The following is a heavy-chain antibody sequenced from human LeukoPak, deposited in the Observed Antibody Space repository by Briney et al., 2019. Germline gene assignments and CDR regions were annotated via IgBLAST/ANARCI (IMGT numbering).Heavy chain of an antibody. Sequence: ASVKVPCKASGGTFSSYAISWVRQAPGQGLEWMGRIIPILGIANYAQKFQGRVTITADKSTSTAYMELSSLRSEDTAVYYCARGDAYCGGDCSVSFDYWGQGTLATVSS. CDR2: IIPILGIA. CDR1: GGTFSSYA. J-gene: IGHJ4*02. CDR3: ARGDAYCGGDCSVSFDY. V-gene: IGHV1-69*04. D-gene: IGHD2-21*02.